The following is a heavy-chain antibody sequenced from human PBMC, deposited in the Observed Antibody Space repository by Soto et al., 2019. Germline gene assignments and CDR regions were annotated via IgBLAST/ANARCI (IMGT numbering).Heavy chain of an antibody. CDR3: ARTTYTTSNYFDY. D-gene: IGHD2-2*02. J-gene: IGHJ4*01. CDR2: MYYRGTN. CDR1: GGSITTYY. Sequence: PSETLSLTCTVSGGSITTYYWSWIRQPPGKGLEWIAYMYYRGTNTYNPSLESRVTMSVDTSKNQFSLNLSSVTAADTAVYYCARTTYTTSNYFDYWGKGTLVTVSS. V-gene: IGHV4-59*01.